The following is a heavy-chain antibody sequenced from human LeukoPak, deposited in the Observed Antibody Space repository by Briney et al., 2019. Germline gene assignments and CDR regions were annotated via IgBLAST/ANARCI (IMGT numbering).Heavy chain of an antibody. J-gene: IGHJ4*02. Sequence: ASVKVSCKASGYTFTGYYMHWVRQAPGQGLEWMGCINLNSGGTNYAQKFQGRVTMTRDTSISTAYMELSRLRSDDTAVYYCARDRDYDYVWGTVDYWGQGTLVTVSS. V-gene: IGHV1-2*02. CDR3: ARDRDYDYVWGTVDY. CDR2: INLNSGGT. D-gene: IGHD3-16*01. CDR1: GYTFTGYY.